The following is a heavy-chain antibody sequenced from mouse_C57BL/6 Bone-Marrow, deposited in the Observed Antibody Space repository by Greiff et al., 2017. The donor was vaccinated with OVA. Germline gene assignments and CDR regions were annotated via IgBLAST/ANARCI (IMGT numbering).Heavy chain of an antibody. CDR2: INPSTGGT. V-gene: IGHV1-42*01. D-gene: IGHD2-4*01. Sequence: EVKLQESGPELVKPGASVKISCKASGYSFTGYYMNWVKQSPEKSLEWIGEINPSTGGTTYNQKFKAKATLTVDKSSSTAYMQLKSLTSEDSAVYYGARRDDYDEAWFAYWGQGTLVTVSA. J-gene: IGHJ3*01. CDR3: ARRDDYDEAWFAY. CDR1: GYSFTGYY.